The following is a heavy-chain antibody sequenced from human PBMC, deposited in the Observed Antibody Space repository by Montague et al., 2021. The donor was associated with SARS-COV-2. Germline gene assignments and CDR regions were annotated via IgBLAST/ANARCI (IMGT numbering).Heavy chain of an antibody. CDR2: TYYRSKWYN. D-gene: IGHD5-18*01. V-gene: IGHV6-1*01. Sequence: CAISGDSVSSNSAAWNWIRRSPSRGLEWLGRTYYRSKWYNDYAVPVKSRITINPDISKNQFSLQLNSVTPEDTAVYYCARDTRIQLWFDRDYYYGMDVWGQGTTVTVSS. CDR3: ARDTRIQLWFDRDYYYGMDV. CDR1: GDSVSSNSAA. J-gene: IGHJ6*02.